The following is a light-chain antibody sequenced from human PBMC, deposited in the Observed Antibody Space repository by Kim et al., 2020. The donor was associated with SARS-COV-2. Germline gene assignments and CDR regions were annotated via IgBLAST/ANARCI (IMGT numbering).Light chain of an antibody. J-gene: IGKJ4*01. CDR3: MQGLQTLT. V-gene: IGKV2-28*01. CDR2: LAS. CDR1: QSLLHSNGYND. Sequence: EPASISCRSSQSLLHSNGYNDLDWYVQKPGQSPQLLIYLASNRISGVPDRFSGSGSGTDFTLKISRVEAEDVGVYYCMQGLQTLTFGGGTKVDIK.